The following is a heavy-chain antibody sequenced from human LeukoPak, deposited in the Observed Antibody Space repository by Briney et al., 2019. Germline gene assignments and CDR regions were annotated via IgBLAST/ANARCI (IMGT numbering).Heavy chain of an antibody. CDR1: GFTFDDYG. CDR2: ISGDGDTT. Sequence: PGGSLRLSCAACGFTFDDYGRHWLRQAPGKGLEWVSFISGDGDTTYYADSVRGRFAISRDNSENSLFLQMYSLRIEDTALYYCAKSETYYYYYYMDVWAKGPRSPSP. CDR3: AKSETYYYYYYMDV. J-gene: IGHJ6*03. V-gene: IGHV3-43*02.